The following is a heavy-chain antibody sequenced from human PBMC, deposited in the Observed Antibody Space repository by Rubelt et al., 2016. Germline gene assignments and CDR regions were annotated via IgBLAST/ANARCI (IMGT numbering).Heavy chain of an antibody. D-gene: IGHD1-1*01. CDR1: GFTFSSCH. J-gene: IGHJ6*02. CDR3: ARPKSGGGRYYYAMDV. V-gene: IGHV3-30*03. Sequence: GFTFSSCHMHWVRQAPGKGLEWVALISYDGRSKHYADSVKGRFTISRDNSKNTLDLQMNSLTSEDTAVYYCARPKSGGGRYYYAMDVWGQGTTVTVSS. CDR2: ISYDGRSK.